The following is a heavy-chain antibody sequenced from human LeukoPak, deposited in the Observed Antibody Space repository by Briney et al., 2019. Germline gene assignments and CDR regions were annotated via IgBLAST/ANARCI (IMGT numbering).Heavy chain of an antibody. CDR2: ISAYNGNT. V-gene: IGHV1-18*01. CDR1: GYTFTSYG. Sequence: GASVKVSCKASGYTFTSYGISWVRQAPGQGLEWMGWISAYNGNTNYAQKLQGRGTMTTDTSTSTAYMELRSLRSAATALYYCARDCYLVRGVAKYYYGMDVWGQGTTVTVSS. CDR3: ARDCYLVRGVAKYYYGMDV. J-gene: IGHJ6*02. D-gene: IGHD3-10*01.